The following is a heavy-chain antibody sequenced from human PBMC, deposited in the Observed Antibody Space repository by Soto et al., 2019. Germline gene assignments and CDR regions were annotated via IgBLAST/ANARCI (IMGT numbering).Heavy chain of an antibody. CDR3: AREGGGAAPPHYYYYYGMDV. D-gene: IGHD6-6*01. CDR1: GFTFSSYA. J-gene: IGHJ6*02. V-gene: IGHV3-30-3*01. Sequence: GGSLRLSCAASGFTFSSYAMRWVRQAPGKGLEWVAVISYDGSNKYYADSVKGRFTISRDNSKNTLYLQMNSLRAEDTAVYYCAREGGGAAPPHYYYYYGMDVWGQGTTVTVSS. CDR2: ISYDGSNK.